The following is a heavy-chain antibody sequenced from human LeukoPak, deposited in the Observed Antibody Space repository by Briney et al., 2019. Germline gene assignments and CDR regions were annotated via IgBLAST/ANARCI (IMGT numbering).Heavy chain of an antibody. CDR3: ASWLRLGGGTLDY. CDR2: ISSSSSYI. J-gene: IGHJ4*02. D-gene: IGHD5-12*01. CDR1: GFTFSSYS. V-gene: IGHV3-21*01. Sequence: GGSLRLSCAASGFTFSSYSMNWVRQAPGKGLEWVSSISSSSSYIYYADSVKGRFTISRDNAKNSLYLQMNSLRAEDTAVCYCASWLRLGGGTLDYWGQGTLVTVSS.